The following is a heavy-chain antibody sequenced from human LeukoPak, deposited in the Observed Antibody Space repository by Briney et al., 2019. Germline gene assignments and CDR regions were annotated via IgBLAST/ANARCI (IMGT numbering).Heavy chain of an antibody. CDR1: GVSFRGYY. V-gene: IGHV4-34*01. CDR2: INHNGGT. CDR3: ARVKWIQLWLRDAFDI. D-gene: IGHD5-18*01. Sequence: PSETLSLTCAVYGVSFRGYYWSWIRQPPGKGLEWVGEINHNGGTNYNPAPKKRVTITVDTSNNQFFLMLTSVAAAATAVYYCARVKWIQLWLRDAFDIWGQGTMVTVSS. J-gene: IGHJ3*02.